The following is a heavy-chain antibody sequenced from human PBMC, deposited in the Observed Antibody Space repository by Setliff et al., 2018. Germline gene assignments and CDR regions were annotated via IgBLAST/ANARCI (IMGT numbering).Heavy chain of an antibody. CDR3: ARAAVTSGARADYFDN. D-gene: IGHD4-17*01. CDR1: GDSISSGSYY. V-gene: IGHV4-61*09. Sequence: SETLSLTCTVSGDSISSGSYYWTWIRQPAGKGLEWIGHFHTGGSTYYNPSLNSRVTISEDTSKNQFSLKLTSVTAADAAVYYCARAAVTSGARADYFDNWGRGTLVTVSS. J-gene: IGHJ4*02. CDR2: FHTGGST.